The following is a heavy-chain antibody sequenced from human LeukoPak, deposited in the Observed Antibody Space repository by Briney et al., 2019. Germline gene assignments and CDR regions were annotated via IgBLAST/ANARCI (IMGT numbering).Heavy chain of an antibody. J-gene: IGHJ4*02. CDR3: ARGPSSYYDSSGYSHYFDY. Sequence: GRSLRLSCAASGFTFSSHGMHWVRQAPGKGLEWVAIVSYDGNNKYYTDSVKGRFTISRENPRNMLFLQMSCLRAEDTAVYYCARGPSSYYDSSGYSHYFDYWGLGTLVTVSS. CDR1: GFTFSSHG. V-gene: IGHV3-30*03. D-gene: IGHD3-22*01. CDR2: VSYDGNNK.